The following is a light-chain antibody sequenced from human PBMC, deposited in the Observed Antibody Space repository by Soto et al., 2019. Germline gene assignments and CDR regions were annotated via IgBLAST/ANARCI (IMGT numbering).Light chain of an antibody. Sequence: QSVLTQPPSVSAAPGQRVTIPCSGSNINIGDNHVSWYQHLPGTAPKLVVYANDRRPSDLPGRFPGSKSGTPAKLVITGLQTGDEAVYYCGTWDDSLFSFVFGPGTKVTVL. V-gene: IGLV1-51*01. CDR1: NINIGDNH. CDR3: GTWDDSLFSFV. J-gene: IGLJ1*01. CDR2: AND.